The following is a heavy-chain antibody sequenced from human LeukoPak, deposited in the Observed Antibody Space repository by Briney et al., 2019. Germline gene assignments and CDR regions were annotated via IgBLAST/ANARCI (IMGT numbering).Heavy chain of an antibody. Sequence: GASVKVSCKASGGTFSSYAISWVRQAPGQGLEWMGRIIPILGIANYAQKFQGRVTITADKSTSTAYMELSSLRSEDTAVYYCAREAWAATYFDYWGQGTLVTVSS. CDR3: AREAWAATYFDY. CDR1: GGTFSSYA. D-gene: IGHD2-15*01. V-gene: IGHV1-69*04. CDR2: IIPILGIA. J-gene: IGHJ4*02.